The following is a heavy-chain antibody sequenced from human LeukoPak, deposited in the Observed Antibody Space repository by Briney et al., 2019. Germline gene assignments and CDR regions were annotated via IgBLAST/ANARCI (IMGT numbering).Heavy chain of an antibody. D-gene: IGHD3-16*02. CDR3: ARVPILPYVWGSYRQPRTFDY. J-gene: IGHJ4*02. CDR1: GFTFSSYS. CDR2: INHSGST. V-gene: IGHV4-34*01. Sequence: NPGGSLRLSCAASGFTFSSYSMNWVRQAPGKGLEWIGEINHSGSTNYNPSLKSRVTISVDTSKNQFSLKLSSVTAADTAVYYCARVPILPYVWGSYRQPRTFDYWGQGTLVTVSS.